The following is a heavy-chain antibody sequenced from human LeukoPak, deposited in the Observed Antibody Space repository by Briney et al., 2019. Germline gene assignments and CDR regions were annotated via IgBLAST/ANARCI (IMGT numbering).Heavy chain of an antibody. D-gene: IGHD2-8*01. CDR3: ARGFFGAERYCTNGVCLEYYFDY. CDR2: IIPIFGTA. J-gene: IGHJ4*02. Sequence: ASVKVSCKASGGTFSSYAISWVRQAPGQGLEWMGGIIPIFGTANYAQKFQGRVTITADESTSTAYMELSSLRSEDTAVYYCARGFFGAERYCTNGVCLEYYFDYWGQGTLVTVSS. CDR1: GGTFSSYA. V-gene: IGHV1-69*13.